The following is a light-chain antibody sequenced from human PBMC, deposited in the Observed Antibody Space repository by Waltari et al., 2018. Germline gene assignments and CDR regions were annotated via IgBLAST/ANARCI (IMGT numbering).Light chain of an antibody. J-gene: IGKJ2*01. Sequence: DIQMTQSPSTLSAPVGDRVTITCRASQSIRSWLAWYQQKPGKAPKLLISKASTLESGVPSRFSGSGSGTEFTLTISSLQPDDFATYHCQQSYNTPRTFGQGTKLEIK. CDR3: QQSYNTPRT. CDR1: QSIRSW. CDR2: KAS. V-gene: IGKV1-5*03.